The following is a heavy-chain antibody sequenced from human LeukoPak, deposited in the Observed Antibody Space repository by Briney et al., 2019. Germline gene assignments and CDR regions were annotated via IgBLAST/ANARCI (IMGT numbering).Heavy chain of an antibody. CDR2: ISSSSSYI. Sequence: KPGGSLRLSCAASGFTFSSYSMNWVRQAPGKGLEWVSSISSSSSYIYYADSVKGRFTISRDNAKNSLYLQMNSLRAEDTAVYYCARDLYWDLYYFDYWGQGTLVTVSS. CDR1: GFTFSSYS. CDR3: ARDLYWDLYYFDY. J-gene: IGHJ4*02. V-gene: IGHV3-21*01. D-gene: IGHD1-26*01.